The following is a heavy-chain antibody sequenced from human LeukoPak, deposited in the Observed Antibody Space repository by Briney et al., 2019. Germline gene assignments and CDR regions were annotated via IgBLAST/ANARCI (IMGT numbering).Heavy chain of an antibody. D-gene: IGHD3-10*01. V-gene: IGHV4-59*01. CDR2: IYYSGRT. Sequence: PSETLSLTCTVSGGSISSFYWSWVRQPPGKGLEWIGYIYYSGRTNYNPSLKSRVTMSVDTSKNQFSLKLSSVTAADTAVYYCASSPVWFGDPMGYFDYWGQGTLVTVS. J-gene: IGHJ4*02. CDR3: ASSPVWFGDPMGYFDY. CDR1: GGSISSFY.